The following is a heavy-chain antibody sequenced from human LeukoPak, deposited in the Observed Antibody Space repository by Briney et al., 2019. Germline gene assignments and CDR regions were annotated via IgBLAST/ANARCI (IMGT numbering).Heavy chain of an antibody. J-gene: IGHJ5*02. V-gene: IGHV4-31*03. Sequence: SQTLSLTCTVSGGSISSGGYYWSWIRQHPGKGLEWIGYIYYSGSTYYNPSLKSRVTISVGTSKNQFSLKLSSVTAADTAVYYCARTLQPQNWFDPWGQGTLVTVSS. CDR3: ARTLQPQNWFDP. CDR2: IYYSGST. CDR1: GGSISSGGYY.